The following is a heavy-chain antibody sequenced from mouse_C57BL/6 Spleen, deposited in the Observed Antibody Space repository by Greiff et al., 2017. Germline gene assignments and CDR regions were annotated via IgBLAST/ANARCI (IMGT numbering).Heavy chain of an antibody. Sequence: EVQVVESGPGMVKPSQSLSLTCTVTGYSITSGYDWHWIRHFPGNKLEWMGYISYSGSTNYNPSLKSRISITHDTSKNHFFLKLNSVTTEDTATYYCAREGVGEAMDYWGQGTSVTVSS. V-gene: IGHV3-1*01. D-gene: IGHD4-1*01. J-gene: IGHJ4*01. CDR3: AREGVGEAMDY. CDR2: ISYSGST. CDR1: GYSITSGYD.